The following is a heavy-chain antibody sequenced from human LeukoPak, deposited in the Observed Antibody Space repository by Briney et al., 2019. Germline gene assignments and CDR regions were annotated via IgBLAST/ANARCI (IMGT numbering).Heavy chain of an antibody. V-gene: IGHV3-48*03. CDR1: GFTFSSYE. CDR3: ARERTAIMSGTAIGGN. Sequence: GGSLRLSCSASGFTFSSYEMNWVRQAPGKGLEWISYITGSGDGTYYADSEKGRFTISRDNAKNSLFLQMNSLTADDTAVYYCARERTAIMSGTAIGGNWGQGTLVTVSS. D-gene: IGHD2-8*02. CDR2: ITGSGDGT. J-gene: IGHJ4*02.